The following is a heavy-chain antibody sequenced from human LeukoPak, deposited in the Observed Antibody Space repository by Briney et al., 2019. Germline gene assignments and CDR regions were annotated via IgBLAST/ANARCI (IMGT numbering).Heavy chain of an antibody. V-gene: IGHV1-69*05. D-gene: IGHD6-13*01. CDR2: IIPIFGTA. CDR3: ARESVRIAAAERGYFDY. J-gene: IGHJ4*02. Sequence: SVKVSCKASGGTFSSYAISWVRQAPGQGLEWMGGIIPIFGTANYAQKFQGRGTITKDESTSPAYMELSSLRSEDTAVYYCARESVRIAAAERGYFDYWGQGTLVTVSS. CDR1: GGTFSSYA.